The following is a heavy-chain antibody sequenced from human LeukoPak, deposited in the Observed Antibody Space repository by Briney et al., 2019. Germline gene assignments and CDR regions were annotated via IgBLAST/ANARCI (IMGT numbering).Heavy chain of an antibody. CDR2: ISSSGDSK. Sequence: GGSLRLSCAASGFTFNNYALSWVRQAPGKGLEWVSAISSSGDSKQYAESVKGRFTISRDNSKNTLYLQMNSLRPEDTAVYYCAKDIYIYGAGGYNFDYWGQGTLVTVSS. D-gene: IGHD1-1*01. CDR1: GFTFNNYA. J-gene: IGHJ4*02. V-gene: IGHV3-23*01. CDR3: AKDIYIYGAGGYNFDY.